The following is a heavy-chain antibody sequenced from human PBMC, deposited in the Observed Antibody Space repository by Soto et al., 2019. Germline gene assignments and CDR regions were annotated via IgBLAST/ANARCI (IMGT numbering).Heavy chain of an antibody. D-gene: IGHD3-22*01. Sequence: GESLKISSKSSGYSFTSYWIGWVRQMPGKGLEWMGIIYPGDSDTRYSPSFQGQVTISADKSISTAYLQWSSLKASDTAMYYCAISPITMIVVVPLTPWGQGTLVTVSS. J-gene: IGHJ5*02. CDR1: GYSFTSYW. V-gene: IGHV5-51*01. CDR2: IYPGDSDT. CDR3: AISPITMIVVVPLTP.